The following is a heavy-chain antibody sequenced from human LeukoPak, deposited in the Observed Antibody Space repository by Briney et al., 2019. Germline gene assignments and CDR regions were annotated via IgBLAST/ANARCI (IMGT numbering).Heavy chain of an antibody. D-gene: IGHD2-21*01. CDR1: GGSLSGYY. V-gene: IGHV4-34*01. CDR3: ARDLWWQGGSYYYYYMDV. J-gene: IGHJ6*03. Sequence: PSETLSLTCAVYGGSLSGYYWSWIRQAPGKGLEWIGEINHKGLEWIGEINRSGSTNYNPSLKSRVTMSVDTSKNQFSLKLSSVTAADTAVYYCARDLWWQGGSYYYYYMDVWGKGTTVTVSS. CDR2: INRSGST.